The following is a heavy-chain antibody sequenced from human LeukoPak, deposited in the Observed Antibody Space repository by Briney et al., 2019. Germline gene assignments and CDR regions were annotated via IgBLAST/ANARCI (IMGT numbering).Heavy chain of an antibody. J-gene: IGHJ3*01. CDR3: ARRASSNWYNERGAFDV. V-gene: IGHV4-59*01. D-gene: IGHD6-13*01. Sequence: SSETLSLPCTVSGDSLSGYDWSWLRQPPGKGLEGVGDIYKSGRTNYNPPLKGRVPISEEKPKNQFSLKMGSLTAADPAVYYCARRASSNWYNERGAFDVWGQGTMVTVSS. CDR2: IYKSGRT. CDR1: GDSLSGYD.